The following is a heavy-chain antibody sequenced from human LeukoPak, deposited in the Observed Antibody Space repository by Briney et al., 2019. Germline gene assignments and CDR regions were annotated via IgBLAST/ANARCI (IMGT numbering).Heavy chain of an antibody. D-gene: IGHD5-24*01. Sequence: GGSLRLSCTASGFTFGDYAMSWVRQAPGKGLEWVGFIRSKAYGGTTEYAASVKGRFTVSRDDSKSIAYLQTNSLKTEDTAVYYCTREIGYNSFDYWGQGTLVTVSS. V-gene: IGHV3-49*04. CDR2: IRSKAYGGTT. CDR3: TREIGYNSFDY. J-gene: IGHJ4*02. CDR1: GFTFGDYA.